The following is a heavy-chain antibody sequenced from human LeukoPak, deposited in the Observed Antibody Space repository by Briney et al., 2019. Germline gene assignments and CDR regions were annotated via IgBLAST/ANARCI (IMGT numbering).Heavy chain of an antibody. Sequence: ASVKVSCKASGYTFTNYGISWVRQAPGQGLEWMGWISGYNGNTNYAQKFQGRVTITADESTSTAYMELSSLRSEDTAVYYCARPRREIDDYGDYGQFDYWGQGTLVTVSS. CDR3: ARPRREIDDYGDYGQFDY. D-gene: IGHD4-17*01. CDR1: GYTFTNYG. V-gene: IGHV1-18*01. CDR2: ISGYNGNT. J-gene: IGHJ4*02.